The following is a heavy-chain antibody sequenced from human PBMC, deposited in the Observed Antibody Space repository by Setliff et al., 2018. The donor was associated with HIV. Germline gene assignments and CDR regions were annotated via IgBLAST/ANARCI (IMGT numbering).Heavy chain of an antibody. CDR3: ARDHGGNSGYNWFDP. CDR1: GFTFSDYY. J-gene: IGHJ5*02. CDR2: IKPNSGDT. V-gene: IGHV1-2*02. Sequence: ASVKASCKASGFTFSDYYIHWVRQAPGQGLEWVGRIKPNSGDTNYAQNFQGRVTMTRDTSFSTAYTSIRTTYMKLTNLKSDDTAVYYCARDHGGNSGYNWFDPWGQGTLVTV. D-gene: IGHD2-21*02.